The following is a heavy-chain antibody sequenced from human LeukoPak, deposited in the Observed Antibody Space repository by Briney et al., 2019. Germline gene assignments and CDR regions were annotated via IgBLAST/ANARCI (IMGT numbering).Heavy chain of an antibody. CDR3: ARDHYDVLTGYYTPNFDC. Sequence: GASVTVSCKASGYTFTSYGISWVRRAPGQGLEWMGWISGYNGNTKYAQKVQGRVTMTTDTSTSTSYMELGSLRSDDTAVYYCARDHYDVLTGYYTPNFDCWGQGTLVTVSS. CDR1: GYTFTSYG. D-gene: IGHD3-9*01. CDR2: ISGYNGNT. J-gene: IGHJ4*02. V-gene: IGHV1-18*01.